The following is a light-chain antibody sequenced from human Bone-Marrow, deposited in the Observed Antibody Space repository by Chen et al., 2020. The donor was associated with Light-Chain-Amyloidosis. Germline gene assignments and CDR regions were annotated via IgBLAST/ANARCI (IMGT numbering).Light chain of an antibody. CDR2: RDT. V-gene: IGLV3-25*03. CDR1: DLPTKY. Sequence: SYELTQHPSVSVSPGQTARITCSGDDLPTKYAYWYQQKPGEAPVLVIHRDTERPSGISGRFAGSSARTTATLTISGVQAEDEADYHGQSADSSGTYEVIFGEGTKLTVL. J-gene: IGLJ2*01. CDR3: QSADSSGTYEVI.